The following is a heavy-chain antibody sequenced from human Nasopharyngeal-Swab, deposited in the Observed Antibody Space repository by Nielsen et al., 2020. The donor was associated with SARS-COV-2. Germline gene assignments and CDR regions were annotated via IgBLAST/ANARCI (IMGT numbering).Heavy chain of an antibody. Sequence: ASVKVSCKASGYTFTSYGISWVRQAPGQGLEWMGWISAYNGNTNYAQKLQGRVAMTTDTSTGTAYMELRSLRSDDTAVYYCARLTDPREYSSSDAEDYWGQGTLVTVSS. CDR2: ISAYNGNT. V-gene: IGHV1-18*04. CDR3: ARLTDPREYSSSDAEDY. CDR1: GYTFTSYG. D-gene: IGHD6-6*01. J-gene: IGHJ4*02.